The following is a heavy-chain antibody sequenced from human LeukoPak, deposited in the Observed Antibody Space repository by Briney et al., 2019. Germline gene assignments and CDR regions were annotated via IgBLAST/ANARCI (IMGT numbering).Heavy chain of an antibody. D-gene: IGHD3-16*02. Sequence: SETLSLTCAVYGGSFSGYYWSWIRQPPGKGLEWIGEINHSGSTNYNPSLKSRVTISVDTSKNQFSLKLSSVTAADTAVYYCARSLRLGELSFGVFDYWGQGTLVTVSS. CDR1: GGSFSGYY. CDR3: ARSLRLGELSFGVFDY. V-gene: IGHV4-34*01. CDR2: INHSGST. J-gene: IGHJ4*02.